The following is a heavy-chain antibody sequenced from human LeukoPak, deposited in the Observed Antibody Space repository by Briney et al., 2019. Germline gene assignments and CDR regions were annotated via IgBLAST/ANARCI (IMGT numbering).Heavy chain of an antibody. CDR3: ATLTVATSFDY. D-gene: IGHD4-17*01. V-gene: IGHV3-48*03. CDR2: ISSSGTTT. J-gene: IGHJ4*02. CDR1: GFSFSVYE. Sequence: PGGSLRLSCAASGFSFSVYEMHWVRQAPGKGLGWISDISSSGTTTYYADSVKGRFTISRDNAKNSLYLQMNSLRAEDTAVYYCATLTVATSFDYWGQGTLVTVSS.